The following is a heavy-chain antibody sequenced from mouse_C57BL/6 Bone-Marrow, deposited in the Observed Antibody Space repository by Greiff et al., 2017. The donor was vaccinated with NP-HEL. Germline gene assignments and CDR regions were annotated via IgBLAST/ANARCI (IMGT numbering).Heavy chain of an antibody. CDR3: ARQDGYYDWYFDV. CDR1: GFTFSSYG. J-gene: IGHJ1*03. V-gene: IGHV5-6*01. CDR2: ISSGGSYT. D-gene: IGHD2-3*01. Sequence: EVQRVESGGDLVKPGGSLELSCAASGFTFSSYGMSWVRQTPDKRLEWVATISSGGSYTYYPDSVKGRFTISRDNAKNTLYLQMSSLKSEDTAMYYCARQDGYYDWYFDVWGTGTTVTVSS.